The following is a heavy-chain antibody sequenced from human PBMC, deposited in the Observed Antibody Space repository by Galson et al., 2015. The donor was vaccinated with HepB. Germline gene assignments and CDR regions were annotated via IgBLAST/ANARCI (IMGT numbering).Heavy chain of an antibody. CDR3: ARALGGSYFYGLDG. J-gene: IGHJ6*02. D-gene: IGHD3-16*02. V-gene: IGHV4-30-2*03. Sequence: TLSLTCAVSGASISSGHYSWNWIRQPPGKGLEWIGFIYYSGSTYYNPSLQSRVTISVDTSKNQFSLRVCYVTAADTALYYCARALGGSYFYGLDGWGQGTTVAVSS. CDR1: GASISSGHYS. CDR2: IYYSGST.